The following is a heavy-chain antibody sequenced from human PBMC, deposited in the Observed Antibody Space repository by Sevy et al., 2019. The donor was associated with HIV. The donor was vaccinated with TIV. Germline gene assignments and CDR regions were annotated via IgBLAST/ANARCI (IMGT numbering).Heavy chain of an antibody. D-gene: IGHD6-13*01. Sequence: ASVKVSCKTSGYIFTDYYLHWARQAPGLGLEWMGRIDPDSGATNYAQNFQGRVTMTRDTSITTAYMEVSGLRSDDTAVYYCAKYGTTAAAHFDSWGQGTLVTVSS. CDR1: GYIFTDYY. CDR3: AKYGTTAAAHFDS. CDR2: IDPDSGAT. J-gene: IGHJ4*02. V-gene: IGHV1-2*06.